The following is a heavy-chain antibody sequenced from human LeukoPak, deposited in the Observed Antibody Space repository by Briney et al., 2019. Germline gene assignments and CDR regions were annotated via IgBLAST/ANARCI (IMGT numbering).Heavy chain of an antibody. CDR3: AKAAGYGYYYYYMDL. CDR1: GFTFSSYG. D-gene: IGHD4-17*01. Sequence: PGGSLRLSCAASGFTFSSYGMSWVRQAPGKGLGWVSAISGSGGSTYYADSVKGRYTISRDNSQNTLYLQMNSLRAEDTAVYYCAKAAGYGYYYYYMDLWGKGTTVTVSS. J-gene: IGHJ6*03. CDR2: ISGSGGST. V-gene: IGHV3-23*01.